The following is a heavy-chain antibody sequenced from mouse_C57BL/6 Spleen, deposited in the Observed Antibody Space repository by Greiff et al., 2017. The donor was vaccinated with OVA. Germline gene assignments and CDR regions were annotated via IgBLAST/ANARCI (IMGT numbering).Heavy chain of an antibody. V-gene: IGHV1-50*01. D-gene: IGHD3-2*02. CDR3: ARDSSGYGFDY. CDR1: GYTFTSYW. CDR2: IDPSDSYT. J-gene: IGHJ2*01. Sequence: QVQLKQPGAELVKPGASVKLSCKASGYTFTSYWMQWVKQRPGQGLEWIGEIDPSDSYTNYNQKFKGKATLTVDTSSSTAYMQLSSLTSEDSAVYYCARDSSGYGFDYWGQGTTLTVSS.